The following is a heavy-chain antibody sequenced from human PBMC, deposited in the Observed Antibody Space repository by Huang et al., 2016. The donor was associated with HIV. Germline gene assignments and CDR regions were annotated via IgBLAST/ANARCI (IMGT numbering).Heavy chain of an antibody. D-gene: IGHD3-22*01. V-gene: IGHV4-59*01. Sequence: QVQLQESGPGLVKPSETLSLTCTVSGGSINSYYWSWIRQPPGKGLAWIGYIHYSGSTIYHPSLKRRVTISVDTSNNQVSRKLISVTAADTAMYYCARNYYDNVDWYFDLWGRGTLVTVSS. CDR2: IHYSGST. J-gene: IGHJ2*01. CDR1: GGSINSYY. CDR3: ARNYYDNVDWYFDL.